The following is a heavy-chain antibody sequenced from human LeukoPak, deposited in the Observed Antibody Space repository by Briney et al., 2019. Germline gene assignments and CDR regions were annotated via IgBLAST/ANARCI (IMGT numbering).Heavy chain of an antibody. V-gene: IGHV1-2*02. CDR2: INPNSGGT. J-gene: IGHJ5*02. CDR3: ARDLAPPFGWFDP. Sequence: ASVKVSCKASGYTFTGYYIHWVRQAPGQGLEWMGWINPNSGGTNYAQRFQGRVTMTRDTSISTAYMELSRLRSDDTAVYYCARDLAPPFGWFDPWGQGTLVTVSS. CDR1: GYTFTGYY. D-gene: IGHD3-10*01.